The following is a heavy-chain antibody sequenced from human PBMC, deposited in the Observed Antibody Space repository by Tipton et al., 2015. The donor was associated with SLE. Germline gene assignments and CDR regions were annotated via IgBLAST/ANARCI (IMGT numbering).Heavy chain of an antibody. CDR3: ARHGGYYFDY. Sequence: LRLSCTVYGGSVSGHYWSWIRQPPGKGLEWIGEINHSGRTNYNPSLKSRVTISVDTSKNQFSLKLSSVNAADTAVYYCARHGGYYFDYWGQGTLVTVSS. J-gene: IGHJ4*02. D-gene: IGHD4-23*01. CDR2: INHSGRT. V-gene: IGHV4-34*01. CDR1: GGSVSGHY.